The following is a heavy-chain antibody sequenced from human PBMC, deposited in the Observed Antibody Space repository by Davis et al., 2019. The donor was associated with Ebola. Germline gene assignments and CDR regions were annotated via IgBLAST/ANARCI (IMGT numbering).Heavy chain of an antibody. CDR1: GFTFSTYN. CDR2: ISSSSGTI. J-gene: IGHJ5*02. D-gene: IGHD1-26*01. CDR3: ARVLIVGATTGWFDP. Sequence: PGGSLRLSCAASGFTFSTYNMNWVRQAPGKGLEWVSYISSSSGTIYYADSVKGRFTISRANAKNSLYLQMNSLRAEDTAVYYCARVLIVGATTGWFDPWGQGTLVTVSS. V-gene: IGHV3-48*04.